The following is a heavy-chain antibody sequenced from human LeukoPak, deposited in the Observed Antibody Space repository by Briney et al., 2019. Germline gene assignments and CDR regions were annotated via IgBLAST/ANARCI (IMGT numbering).Heavy chain of an antibody. CDR3: AKEGALGEFVDD. J-gene: IGHJ4*02. Sequence: GGSLRLSCTASGFTFNRDWTAWVRQAPGKGLEWVANIKEDGSEKNYVDSVKGRFTISRDNSKNTLYLQMNSLRADDTAVYYCAKEGALGEFVDDWGQGTLVTVSS. D-gene: IGHD3-10*01. V-gene: IGHV3-7*01. CDR1: GFTFNRDW. CDR2: IKEDGSEK.